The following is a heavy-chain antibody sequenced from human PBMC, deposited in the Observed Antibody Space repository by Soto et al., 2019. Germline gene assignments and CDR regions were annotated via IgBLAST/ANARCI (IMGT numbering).Heavy chain of an antibody. Sequence: ASVKVSFKASGYTFTSYGISWVRQAPGQGLEWMGWISAYNGNTNYAQKLQGRVTMTTDRSTSTAYMELRSLRSDDTAVYYCARAFFYQGSDSRGYSFDAFDFWGPGTLVTVSS. D-gene: IGHD3-22*01. J-gene: IGHJ3*01. CDR3: ARAFFYQGSDSRGYSFDAFDF. CDR1: GYTFTSYG. V-gene: IGHV1-18*04. CDR2: ISAYNGNT.